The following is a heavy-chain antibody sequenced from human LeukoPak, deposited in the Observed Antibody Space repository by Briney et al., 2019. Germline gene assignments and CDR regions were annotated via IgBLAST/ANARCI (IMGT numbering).Heavy chain of an antibody. CDR2: ISAYNGNT. V-gene: IGHV1-18*01. J-gene: IGHJ4*02. D-gene: IGHD2-2*01. Sequence: ASVKVSCKASGYTFTSYGISWVRQAPGQGLEWMGWISAYNGNTNYAQKPLGRVTMTTDTSTRTAYMELRSLRSDDTAVYYCARDQVGYCSSTSCSPGDYWGQGTLVTVSS. CDR1: GYTFTSYG. CDR3: ARDQVGYCSSTSCSPGDY.